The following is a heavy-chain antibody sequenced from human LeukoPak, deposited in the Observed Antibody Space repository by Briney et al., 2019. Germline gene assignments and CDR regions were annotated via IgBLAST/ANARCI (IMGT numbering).Heavy chain of an antibody. D-gene: IGHD4/OR15-4a*01. Sequence: PSETLSLTCTVSGDSVSNGNYYWSWLRPPPGKALEWIGYIYYTGKTYYNPSLEGRVTILVDTSRNHFSVKLSSVTAADTAVYHCARRVSDYVGLFDYWGQGALVTVSS. CDR3: ARRVSDYVGLFDY. CDR2: IYYTGKT. V-gene: IGHV4-61*03. J-gene: IGHJ4*02. CDR1: GDSVSNGNYY.